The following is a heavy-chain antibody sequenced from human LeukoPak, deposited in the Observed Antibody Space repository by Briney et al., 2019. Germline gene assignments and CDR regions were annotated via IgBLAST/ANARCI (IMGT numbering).Heavy chain of an antibody. D-gene: IGHD6-13*01. CDR1: GGSISSYY. Sequence: TSETLSLTCTVSGGSISSYYWSWIRQPPGKGLEWTGYIYYSGSTNYNPSLKSRVTISVDTSKNQFSLKLSSVTAADTAVYYCARLHGSKRGSSSPFDYWGQGTLVTVSS. CDR3: ARLHGSKRGSSSPFDY. J-gene: IGHJ4*02. CDR2: IYYSGST. V-gene: IGHV4-59*08.